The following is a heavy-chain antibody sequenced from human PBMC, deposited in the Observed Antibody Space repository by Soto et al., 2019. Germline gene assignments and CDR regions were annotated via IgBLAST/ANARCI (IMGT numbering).Heavy chain of an antibody. Sequence: GGSLRLSCAASGFTFSSYAMSWVRQAPGKGLEWVSAISGSGGSTYYADSVKGRFTISRDNSKNTLYLQMNSLRAEDTAVYYYAKVPDYYDSSGYNYWGQGTLVTVSS. D-gene: IGHD3-22*01. J-gene: IGHJ4*02. CDR2: ISGSGGST. V-gene: IGHV3-23*01. CDR1: GFTFSSYA. CDR3: AKVPDYYDSSGYNY.